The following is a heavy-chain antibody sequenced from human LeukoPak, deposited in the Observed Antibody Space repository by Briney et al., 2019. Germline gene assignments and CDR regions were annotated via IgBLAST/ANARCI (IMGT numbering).Heavy chain of an antibody. CDR3: AKNGDRGAYCSGGTCYPYYYYYMDV. CDR1: GFSLSSYA. CDR2: ISTTGGTT. Sequence: PGGSLRLSCTVSGFSLSSYAMSWVRQAPGRGLEWVSAISTTGGTTYYADSVRGRFTISRDNSRNTLYLQMNSLRAEDTAIYYCAKNGDRGAYCSGGTCYPYYYYYMDVWGKGTTVTISS. V-gene: IGHV3-23*01. J-gene: IGHJ6*03. D-gene: IGHD2-15*01.